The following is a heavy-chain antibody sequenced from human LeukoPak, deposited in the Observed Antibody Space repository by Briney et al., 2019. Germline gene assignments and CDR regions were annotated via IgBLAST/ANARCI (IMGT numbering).Heavy chain of an antibody. CDR3: AQADFWSGYHDHMDV. CDR2: ISSSGSTI. CDR1: GFTFSDYY. J-gene: IGHJ6*03. Sequence: GSLRLSCAASGFTFSDYYMSWIRQAPGKGLGWVSYISSSGSTIYYADSVKGRFTISRDNAKNSLYLQMNSLRAEDTAVYYCAQADFWSGYHDHMDVWGKGTTVTVSS. D-gene: IGHD3-3*01. V-gene: IGHV3-11*04.